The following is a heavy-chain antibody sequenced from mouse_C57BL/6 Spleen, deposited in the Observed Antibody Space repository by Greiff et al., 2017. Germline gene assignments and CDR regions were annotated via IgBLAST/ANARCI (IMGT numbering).Heavy chain of an antibody. V-gene: IGHV1-82*01. CDR1: GYAFSSSW. Sequence: VQGVESGPELVKPGASVKISCKASGYAFSSSWMNWVKPRPGKDLEWIGRLSPGDGDTHYNGKFKGKATLTADKSSSTAYMQLSRLTSADSAVNCCARGGETGDYFDYWGQGTTRTVSS. CDR2: LSPGDGDT. J-gene: IGHJ2*01. D-gene: IGHD4-1*01. CDR3: ARGGETGDYFDY.